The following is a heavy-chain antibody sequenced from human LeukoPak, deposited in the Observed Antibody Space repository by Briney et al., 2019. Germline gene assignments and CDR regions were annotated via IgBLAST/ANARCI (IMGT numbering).Heavy chain of an antibody. CDR1: GFTFSSYA. D-gene: IGHD4-23*01. CDR2: ISGSGGST. V-gene: IGHV3-23*01. CDR3: ARDRRSITPAEYFQH. Sequence: GGSLRLSCAASGFTFSSYAMSWVRQAPGKGLEWVSAISGSGGSTYYADSVKGRFTISRDNSKNTLLLQMNSLSTEDTAIYYCARDRRSITPAEYFQHWGQGTLVTVS. J-gene: IGHJ1*01.